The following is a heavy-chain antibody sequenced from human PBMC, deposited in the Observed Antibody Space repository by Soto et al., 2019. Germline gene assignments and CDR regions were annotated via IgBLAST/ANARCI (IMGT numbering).Heavy chain of an antibody. CDR2: ISWNSISI. J-gene: IGHJ6*02. Sequence: HPGGSLRLSCAASGFTFDDYAMHWVRQAPGKGLEWVSSISWNSISIGYVDSVKGRFTISRDNAKNSLYLQMNSLRAEDTASYYCAKDKGCTTGVCSYYFFAMDVWGQGTTVTVSS. V-gene: IGHV3-9*01. CDR1: GFTFDDYA. CDR3: AKDKGCTTGVCSYYFFAMDV. D-gene: IGHD2-8*01.